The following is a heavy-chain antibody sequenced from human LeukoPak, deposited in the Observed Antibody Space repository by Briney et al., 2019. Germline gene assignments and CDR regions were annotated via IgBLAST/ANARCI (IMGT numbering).Heavy chain of an antibody. J-gene: IGHJ3*02. D-gene: IGHD2-15*01. CDR2: VYYNGNT. Sequence: SQTLSLTCTVSGVSVTRGAYYWTWIRQPPGKGLEWIGHVYYNGNTDYNPSLKSRVAMSVDKSKNQFSLKLSSVTAADTAVYYCAGGGSEQAFDIWGQGTMVTVSS. CDR3: AGGGSEQAFDI. CDR1: GVSVTRGAYY. V-gene: IGHV4-30-2*01.